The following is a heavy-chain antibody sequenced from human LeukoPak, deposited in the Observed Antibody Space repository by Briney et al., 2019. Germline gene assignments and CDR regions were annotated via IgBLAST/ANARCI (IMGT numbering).Heavy chain of an antibody. CDR3: AKCLLRGYYDTSGYYFFDD. V-gene: IGHV3-23*01. Sequence: GGSMRLSCEASGFTFSSYIMTWVRQAPGKGLEWVASVSGGGDSTYYTDSVKGRFTISRDNSKSTLYLQMNSLRDGDTAVYYCAKCLLRGYYDTSGYYFFDDWGQGTLVAVSS. D-gene: IGHD3-22*01. CDR1: GFTFSSYI. CDR2: VSGGGDST. J-gene: IGHJ4*02.